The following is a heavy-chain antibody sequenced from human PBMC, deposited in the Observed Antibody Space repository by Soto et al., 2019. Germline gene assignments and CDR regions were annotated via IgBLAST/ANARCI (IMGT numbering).Heavy chain of an antibody. J-gene: IGHJ5*02. Sequence: VKVSCKASGGTFSSYAISWVRQAPGQGLEWMGGIIPIFGTANYAQKFQGRVTITADESTSTAYMELSSLRSEDTAVYYCARIVIAALYQWFDPWGQGTLVTVSS. D-gene: IGHD6-25*01. CDR2: IIPIFGTA. V-gene: IGHV1-69*13. CDR1: GGTFSSYA. CDR3: ARIVIAALYQWFDP.